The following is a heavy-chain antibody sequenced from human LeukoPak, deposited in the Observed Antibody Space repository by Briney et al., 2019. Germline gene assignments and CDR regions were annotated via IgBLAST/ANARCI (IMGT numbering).Heavy chain of an antibody. D-gene: IGHD3-22*01. V-gene: IGHV3-48*01. CDR1: GFTFSSYS. CDR3: AKAPYDTSNY. J-gene: IGHJ4*02. CDR2: ISSSSSTI. Sequence: GGSLRLSCAASGFTFSSYSMNWVRQAPGKGLEWVSYISSSSSTIYYADSVKGRFTISRDNSKNTLYLQMNSLRAEDTAVYYCAKAPYDTSNYWGQGTLVTVSS.